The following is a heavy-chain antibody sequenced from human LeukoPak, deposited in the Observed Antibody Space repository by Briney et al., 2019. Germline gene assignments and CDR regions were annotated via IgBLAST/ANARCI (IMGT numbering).Heavy chain of an antibody. Sequence: SETLSLTCTVSGGSVSSGSYYWSRIRQPPGKGLEWIGYIYYSGSTNYNPSLKSRVTISVDTSKNQFSLKLSSVTAADTAVYYCARGITVVTGYYGMDVWGQGTTVTVSS. CDR1: GGSVSSGSYY. J-gene: IGHJ6*02. D-gene: IGHD4-23*01. CDR3: ARGITVVTGYYGMDV. CDR2: IYYSGST. V-gene: IGHV4-61*01.